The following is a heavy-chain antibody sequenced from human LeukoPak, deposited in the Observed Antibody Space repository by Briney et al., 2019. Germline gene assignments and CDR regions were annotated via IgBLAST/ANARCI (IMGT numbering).Heavy chain of an antibody. CDR1: GDSISSGSFY. D-gene: IGHD6-13*01. Sequence: PSETLSLTCSVSGDSISSGSFYWSWIRQPAGRGLEWIGRIYPSGSANYNPSLKSRVTISLDTSKNQFSLKLSSVTAADTAVYYCARDVLAASGTFDYWGQGALVTVSS. CDR2: IYPSGSA. CDR3: ARDVLAASGTFDY. J-gene: IGHJ4*02. V-gene: IGHV4-61*02.